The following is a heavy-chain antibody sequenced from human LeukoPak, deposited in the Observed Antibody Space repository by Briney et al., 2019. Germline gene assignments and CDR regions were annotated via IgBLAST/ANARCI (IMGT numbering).Heavy chain of an antibody. J-gene: IGHJ3*02. D-gene: IGHD3-9*01. V-gene: IGHV3-21*01. CDR3: ARDHLSGIRYFDWLPTLHAFDI. CDR2: ISSSRSYI. Sequence: GGSLRLSCAASGFTFSNYNMNWVRQAPGKGLEWVSSISSSRSYIYYADSVKGRFTISRDNAKNSLYLQMNSLRAEDTAVYYCARDHLSGIRYFDWLPTLHAFDIWGQGTMVTVSS. CDR1: GFTFSNYN.